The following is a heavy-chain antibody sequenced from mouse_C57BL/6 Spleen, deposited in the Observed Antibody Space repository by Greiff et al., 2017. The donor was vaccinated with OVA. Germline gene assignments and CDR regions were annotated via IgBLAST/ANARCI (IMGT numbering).Heavy chain of an antibody. Sequence: EVMLVESGGGLVKPGGSLKLSCAASGFTFSDYGMHWVRQAPEKGLEWVAYISSGSSTIYYADTVKGRFTISRDNAKNTLFLQMTSLRSEDTAMYYCAGGGYYAWFAYWGQGTLGTVSA. CDR3: AGGGYYAWFAY. CDR2: ISSGSSTI. J-gene: IGHJ3*01. D-gene: IGHD2-3*01. CDR1: GFTFSDYG. V-gene: IGHV5-17*01.